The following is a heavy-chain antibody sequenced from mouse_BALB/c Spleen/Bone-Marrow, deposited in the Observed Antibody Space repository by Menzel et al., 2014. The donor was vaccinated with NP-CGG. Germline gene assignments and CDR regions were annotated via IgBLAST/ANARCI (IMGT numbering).Heavy chain of an antibody. CDR3: TRGGNWDDFDY. V-gene: IGHV5-17*02. D-gene: IGHD4-1*01. CDR1: GFTFSSFG. CDR2: ISGGSSTI. J-gene: IGHJ2*01. Sequence: EVQGVESGGGLVQPGGSRKLSCAASGFTFSSFGMHWVRQAPEKGLEWVAYISGGSSTIFYADTVKDRFTVSRDNPKNTLFLQMTSLRSEDTAMYYCTRGGNWDDFDYWGQGITLTVSS.